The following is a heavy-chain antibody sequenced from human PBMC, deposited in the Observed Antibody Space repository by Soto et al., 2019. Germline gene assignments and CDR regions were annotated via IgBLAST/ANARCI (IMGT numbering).Heavy chain of an antibody. Sequence: SVKVSCKASGGTFSNCAISWVRQAPGQGLEWMGGIIPIFDIAHYAQKFQDRVTITADISTSTAYMELSSLRSEDTAIYYCARDHVAEGFDYWGQGTLVTAPQ. CDR3: ARDHVAEGFDY. V-gene: IGHV1-69*10. CDR2: IIPIFDIA. J-gene: IGHJ4*02. CDR1: GGTFSNCA. D-gene: IGHD6-19*01.